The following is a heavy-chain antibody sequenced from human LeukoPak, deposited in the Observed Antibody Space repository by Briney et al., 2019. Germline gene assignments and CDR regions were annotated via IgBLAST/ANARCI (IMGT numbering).Heavy chain of an antibody. CDR1: GGSISSSY. J-gene: IGHJ4*02. D-gene: IGHD3-22*01. CDR3: ARVLRDYYDSSGHTIDY. V-gene: IGHV4-59*01. CDR2: IYYSGST. Sequence: SETLSLTCTGSGGSISSSYWSWIRQPPGKGPEWIGYIYYSGSTNYNPSLKSRVSITPDTSKNQFSLKLSSVTAADTAVYYCARVLRDYYDSSGHTIDYWGQGTLVTVSS.